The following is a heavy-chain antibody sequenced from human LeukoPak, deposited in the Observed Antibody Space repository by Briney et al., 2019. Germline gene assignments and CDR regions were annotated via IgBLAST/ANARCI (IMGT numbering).Heavy chain of an antibody. J-gene: IGHJ6*02. CDR3: AKDQTYYFGSGSYRHGMDV. CDR1: GFSFSDYG. V-gene: IGHV3-23*01. CDR2: LSASGGTS. Sequence: GSLRLSCGASGFSFSDYGMHWVRQAPGKGLEWVSALSASGGTSYYADSVKGRFTISRDTSKNTLYLQMNSLRADDTAVYYCAKDQTYYFGSGSYRHGMDVWGQGTTVTVSS. D-gene: IGHD3-10*01.